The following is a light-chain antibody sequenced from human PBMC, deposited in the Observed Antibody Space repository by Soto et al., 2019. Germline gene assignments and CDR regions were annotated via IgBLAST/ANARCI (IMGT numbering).Light chain of an antibody. Sequence: GERATLSCRASQSVSSSYLAWYQHKPGQAPRLLIYRASNRAAGIPDRFSGSGSGTDFTLTISRLEPEDFAVYYCQQSGTFGQGTKVDIK. CDR1: QSVSSSY. CDR3: QQSGT. J-gene: IGKJ1*01. CDR2: RAS. V-gene: IGKV3-20*01.